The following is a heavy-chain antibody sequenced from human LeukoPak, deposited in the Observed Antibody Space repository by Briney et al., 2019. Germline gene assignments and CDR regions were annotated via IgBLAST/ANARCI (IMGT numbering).Heavy chain of an antibody. D-gene: IGHD3-22*01. CDR2: ITSSSSYI. Sequence: PGGSLRLSCAASGFTFSNYNMNWVRQAPGKGLEWVSSITSSSSYIYYADSVKGRFTISRGNAKNSLYLQMNSLRAEDTAVYYCASVDSSGYDAFDIWGQGTMVTVSS. V-gene: IGHV3-21*01. J-gene: IGHJ3*02. CDR3: ASVDSSGYDAFDI. CDR1: GFTFSNYN.